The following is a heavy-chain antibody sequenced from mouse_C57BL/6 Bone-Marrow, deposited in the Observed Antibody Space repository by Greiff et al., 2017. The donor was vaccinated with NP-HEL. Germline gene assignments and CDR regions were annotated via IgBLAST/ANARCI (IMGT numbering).Heavy chain of an antibody. D-gene: IGHD2-2*01. V-gene: IGHV1-69*01. J-gene: IGHJ2*01. CDR1: GYTFTSYW. CDR2: IDPSDSYT. Sequence: VKLQQPGAELVMPGASVKLSCKASGYTFTSYWMHWVKQRPGQGLEWIGEIDPSDSYTNYNQKFKGKSTLTVDKSSSTAYMQLSSLTSEDSAVYYCAVWLRRGYYFDYWGQGTTLTVSS. CDR3: AVWLRRGYYFDY.